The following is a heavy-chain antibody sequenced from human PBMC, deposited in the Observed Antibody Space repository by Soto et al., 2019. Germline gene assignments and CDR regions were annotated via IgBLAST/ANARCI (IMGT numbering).Heavy chain of an antibody. D-gene: IGHD3-3*01. CDR3: ARDEPYYDFWSGYFRGYYYGMDV. V-gene: IGHV3-48*03. J-gene: IGHJ6*02. CDR2: ISSSGSTI. Sequence: HPGGSLRLSCAASGFTFSSYEMNWVRQAPGKGLEWVSYISSSGSTIYYADSVKGRFTISRDNAKNSLYLQMNSLRAEDTAVYYCARDEPYYDFWSGYFRGYYYGMDVWGQGTTVTVSS. CDR1: GFTFSSYE.